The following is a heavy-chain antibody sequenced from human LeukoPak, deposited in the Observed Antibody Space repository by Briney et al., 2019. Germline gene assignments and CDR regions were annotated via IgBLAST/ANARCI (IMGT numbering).Heavy chain of an antibody. D-gene: IGHD3-22*01. CDR3: AGGKDHYYDSSGYPDYYYYTMDV. CDR2: INPYSGDT. Sequence: ASVKVSCKASVYTFTGYFMHWVRQAPGQGLEWMGWINPYSGDTNYAQKFQGRVTMTRDTSISTAFMELSRLRSDDTAVCYCAGGKDHYYDSSGYPDYYYYTMDVWGQGTTVTVSS. J-gene: IGHJ6*02. CDR1: VYTFTGYF. V-gene: IGHV1-2*02.